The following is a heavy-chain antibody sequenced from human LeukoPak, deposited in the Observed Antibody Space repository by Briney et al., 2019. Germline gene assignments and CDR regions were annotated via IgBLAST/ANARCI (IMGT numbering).Heavy chain of an antibody. CDR2: INPNSGGT. D-gene: IGHD6-19*01. CDR3: AREIAVAGTRAFDI. J-gene: IGHJ3*02. Sequence: ASVKVSCKASGYTLTGYYMHWVRQAPGQGLEWMGWINPNSGGTDYAQKFQGWVTMTRDTSISTAYMELSRLRSDDTAVYYCAREIAVAGTRAFDIWGQGTMVIVSS. CDR1: GYTLTGYY. V-gene: IGHV1-2*04.